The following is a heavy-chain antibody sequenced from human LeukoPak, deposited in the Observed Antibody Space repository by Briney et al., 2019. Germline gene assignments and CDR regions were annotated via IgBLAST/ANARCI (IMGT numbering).Heavy chain of an antibody. CDR3: ARDPRASPVNFDY. CDR1: GDSVSSGSYY. Sequence: PSETLSLTCSVSGDSVSSGSYYWSWIRQPPGKGLEWIGYIYNSGTTNYNPSLKSRVTILVDTSKNQFSLNLSSVTAADTAVYYCARDPRASPVNFDYGGQGTLVTVSS. D-gene: IGHD4-17*01. CDR2: IYNSGTT. J-gene: IGHJ4*02. V-gene: IGHV4-61*01.